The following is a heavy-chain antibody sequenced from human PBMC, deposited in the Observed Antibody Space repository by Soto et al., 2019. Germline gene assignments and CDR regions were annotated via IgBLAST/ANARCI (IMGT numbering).Heavy chain of an antibody. V-gene: IGHV4-59*02. D-gene: IGHD3-16*01. CDR1: GGSVNSYY. CDR3: ARVPSPFDFYYAMDV. Sequence: PSETLSLTCTVSGGSVNSYYWSWIRQPPGKGLEWIGYIFYSGSTKSNPSLKSRVTMSVDMSKNQFSLRLTSVTAADTAVYFCARVPSPFDFYYAMDVWGQGTTVTVSS. J-gene: IGHJ6*02. CDR2: IFYSGST.